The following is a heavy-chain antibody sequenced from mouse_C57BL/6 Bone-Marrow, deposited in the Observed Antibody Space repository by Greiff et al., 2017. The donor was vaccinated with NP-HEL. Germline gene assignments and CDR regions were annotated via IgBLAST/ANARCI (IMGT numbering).Heavy chain of an antibody. CDR1: GYTFTSYW. Sequence: VQLQQPGAELVKPGASVKLSCKASGYTFTSYWMHWVKQRPGRGLEWIGRIDPNSGGTKYNEKFKSKATLTVDKPSSTAYMQLSSLTSEDSAVYYCASSRGTTVVGRFDYWGQGTTLTVSS. CDR3: ASSRGTTVVGRFDY. J-gene: IGHJ2*01. V-gene: IGHV1-72*01. D-gene: IGHD1-1*01. CDR2: IDPNSGGT.